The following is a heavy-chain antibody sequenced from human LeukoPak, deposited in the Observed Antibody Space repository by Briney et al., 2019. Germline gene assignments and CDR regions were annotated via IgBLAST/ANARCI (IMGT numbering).Heavy chain of an antibody. Sequence: GGSLRLSCAASGFTFSSYWMHWVRQAPGKGLVWVSRINGAGSSTNYADSVKGRFTISRDNAKNSLYLQMNSLRAEDTAVYYCARDPISLGYCSSTSCYRGDWGQGTLVTVSS. J-gene: IGHJ4*02. D-gene: IGHD2-2*02. V-gene: IGHV3-74*01. CDR3: ARDPISLGYCSSTSCYRGD. CDR1: GFTFSSYW. CDR2: INGAGSST.